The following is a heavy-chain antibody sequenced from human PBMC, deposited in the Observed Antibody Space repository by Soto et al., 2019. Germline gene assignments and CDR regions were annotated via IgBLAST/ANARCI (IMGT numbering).Heavy chain of an antibody. CDR1: GYTFTSYA. CDR2: INAGNGNT. D-gene: IGHD3-10*01. J-gene: IGHJ5*02. Sequence: ASVKVSCKASGYTFTSYAMHWVRQAPGQRLEWMGWINAGNGNTKYSQKFQGRVTITRDTSASTAYMELSSLRSEDTAVYYCARGADYYGSGRYYNVPFDPWGQGTLVTVSS. V-gene: IGHV1-3*01. CDR3: ARGADYYGSGRYYNVPFDP.